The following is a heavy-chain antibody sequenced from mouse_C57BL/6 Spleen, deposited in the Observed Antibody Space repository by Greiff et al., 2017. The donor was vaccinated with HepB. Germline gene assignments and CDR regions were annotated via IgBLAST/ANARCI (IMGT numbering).Heavy chain of an antibody. CDR1: GYTFTSYW. V-gene: IGHV1-52*01. CDR2: IDPSDSET. J-gene: IGHJ1*03. Sequence: QVQLQQPGAELERPGSSVKLSCKASGYTFTSYWMHWVKQRPIQGLEWIGNIDPSDSETHYNQKFKDKATLTVDKSSSTAYMQLSSLTSEDSAVYYCARSNWGYFDVWGTGTTVTVSS. CDR3: ARSNWGYFDV. D-gene: IGHD4-1*01.